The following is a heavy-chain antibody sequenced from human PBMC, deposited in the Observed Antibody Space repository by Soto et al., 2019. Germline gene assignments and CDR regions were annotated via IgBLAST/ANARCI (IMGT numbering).Heavy chain of an antibody. V-gene: IGHV3-64D*08. Sequence: GGSLRLSCSASGFTFSSYAMHWVRQAPGKGLEYVSAISSNGGSTYYADSVKGRFTISRDNSKNTLYLQMSSLRAEDTAVYYCVKESRLLGYCSGGSCYYYWGQGTLVTVSS. CDR2: ISSNGGST. J-gene: IGHJ4*02. CDR3: VKESRLLGYCSGGSCYYY. D-gene: IGHD2-15*01. CDR1: GFTFSSYA.